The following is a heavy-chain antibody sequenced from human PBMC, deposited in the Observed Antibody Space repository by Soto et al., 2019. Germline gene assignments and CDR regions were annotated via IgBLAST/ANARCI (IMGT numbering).Heavy chain of an antibody. J-gene: IGHJ6*02. CDR1: GDSVSSNSAA. D-gene: IGHD6-19*01. CDR3: ARYQYSSGWYGDYYGMNV. V-gene: IGHV6-1*01. Sequence: SPTLSLTCAISGDSVSSNSAAWNWIRQSPSRGLEWLGRTYYRSKWYNDYAVSVKSRITINTDTSKNQFSLQLNSVTPEDTAVYYCARYQYSSGWYGDYYGMNVWGQGSTVTVSS. CDR2: TYYRSKWYN.